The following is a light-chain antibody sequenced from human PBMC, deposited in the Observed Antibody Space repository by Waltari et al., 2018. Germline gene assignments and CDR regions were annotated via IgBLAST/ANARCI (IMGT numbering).Light chain of an antibody. CDR3: SSFTTSHTLL. Sequence: QSALTQPASVSGTPGQSITISCTGTSSDVGHYNYVSWYQQHSGKAPKLIIYEVSHRPSGIAYRFSASKSGNPASLTITGLQTEDEADYYCSSFTTSHTLLFGGGTKLTV. CDR1: SSDVGHYNY. CDR2: EVS. J-gene: IGLJ2*01. V-gene: IGLV2-14*01.